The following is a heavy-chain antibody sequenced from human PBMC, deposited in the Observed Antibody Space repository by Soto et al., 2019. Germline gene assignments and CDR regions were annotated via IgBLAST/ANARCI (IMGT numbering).Heavy chain of an antibody. J-gene: IGHJ4*02. V-gene: IGHV1-18*01. Sequence: QVHLVQSVAEVKKPGASVKVSCKASGYTFTSYGITWVRQAPGQGLGWMGWISAHNGNTDYAQKLKGRVIVTRDTATCTAYMALRSLISDDTAVYYCARGRYGDYWGQGALVTVSS. CDR1: GYTFTSYG. CDR2: ISAHNGNT. CDR3: ARGRYGDY. D-gene: IGHD1-1*01.